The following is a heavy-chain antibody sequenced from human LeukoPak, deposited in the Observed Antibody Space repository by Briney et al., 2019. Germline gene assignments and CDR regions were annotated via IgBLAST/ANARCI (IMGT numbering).Heavy chain of an antibody. CDR1: GGTFSSYA. J-gene: IGHJ4*02. CDR2: IIPILGIA. V-gene: IGHV1-69*04. D-gene: IGHD3-22*01. Sequence: ASVKVSCKASGGTFSSYAISWVRQAPGQGLEWIGRIIPILGIANYAQKFQGRVTITADKSTSTAYMELSSLRSDDTAVYYCAGLDYYDSSGYPFNYWGQGTLVTVSS. CDR3: AGLDYYDSSGYPFNY.